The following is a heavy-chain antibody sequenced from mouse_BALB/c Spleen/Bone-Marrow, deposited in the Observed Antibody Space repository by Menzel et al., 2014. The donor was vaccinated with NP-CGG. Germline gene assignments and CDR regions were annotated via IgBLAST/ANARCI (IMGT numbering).Heavy chain of an antibody. CDR3: ARDYYGNFLFDC. V-gene: IGHV1-5*01. CDR1: GYSFTSYW. D-gene: IGHD2-1*01. J-gene: IGHJ2*01. CDR2: IYPGNSDT. Sequence: EVQLQQSGTVLARPGASVKMSCKASGYSFTSYWMHWVKQRPGQGLEWIGAIYPGNSDTSYNQKFKGKAKLTAVTSASTAYMELSSLTNEDSAVYFCARDYYGNFLFDCWGQGTTLTVSS.